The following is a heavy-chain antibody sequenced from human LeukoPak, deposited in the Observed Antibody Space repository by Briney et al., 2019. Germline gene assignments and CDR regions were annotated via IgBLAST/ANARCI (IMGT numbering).Heavy chain of an antibody. CDR1: GSRFTSYW. CDR2: IYPGDSDT. D-gene: IGHD6-13*01. J-gene: IGHJ4*02. V-gene: IGHV5-51*01. CDR3: ARRPGYSSSWTIDY. Sequence: GASLKISXKGSGSRFTSYWIGWVRQMPGKGLEWMGIIYPGDSDTIYSPSFQGQVTISADKSISNAYLQWSSLKASDTAMYYCARRPGYSSSWTIDYWGQGTLVTVSS.